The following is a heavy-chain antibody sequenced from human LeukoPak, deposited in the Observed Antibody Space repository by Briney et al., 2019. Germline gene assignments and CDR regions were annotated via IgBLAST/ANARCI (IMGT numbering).Heavy chain of an antibody. CDR1: GGSFSGYY. J-gene: IGHJ6*03. D-gene: IGHD3-16*01. Sequence: SETLSLTCAVYGGSFSGYYWSWIRQPPGKGLEWIGEINHSGSTNYNPPLKSRVTISVDTSKNQFSLKLSSVTAADTAVYYCARVPGLRGGYYYYYYMDVWGKGTTVTVSS. V-gene: IGHV4-34*01. CDR2: INHSGST. CDR3: ARVPGLRGGYYYYYYMDV.